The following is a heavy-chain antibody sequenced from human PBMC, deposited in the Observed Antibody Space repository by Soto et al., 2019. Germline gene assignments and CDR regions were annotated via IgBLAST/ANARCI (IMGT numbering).Heavy chain of an antibody. CDR3: ARDRGYSGYDNWFDP. J-gene: IGHJ5*02. Sequence: ASVKVSCKASGYTFTSYGISWVRQAPGQGLEWMGWISAYNGNTNYAQKLQGRVTMTTDTSTSTAYMELRSLRSDDTAVYYCARDRGYSGYDNWFDPWGQGTLVTVPQ. CDR1: GYTFTSYG. V-gene: IGHV1-18*01. D-gene: IGHD5-12*01. CDR2: ISAYNGNT.